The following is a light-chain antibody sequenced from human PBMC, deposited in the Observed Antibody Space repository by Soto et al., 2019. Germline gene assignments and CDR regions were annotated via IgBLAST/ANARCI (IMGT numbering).Light chain of an antibody. V-gene: IGKV3-20*01. CDR3: QQYGSSPRT. CDR1: QSVSSSY. J-gene: IGKJ1*01. CDR2: GAS. Sequence: EIVFTQSPATLSLSPGQRATLSCRASQSVSSSYLAWYQQKPGQAPRLLIYGASSRATGIPDRFSGSGSGTDFTLTISRLEPEDFAVYYCQQYGSSPRTFGQGTKVDIK.